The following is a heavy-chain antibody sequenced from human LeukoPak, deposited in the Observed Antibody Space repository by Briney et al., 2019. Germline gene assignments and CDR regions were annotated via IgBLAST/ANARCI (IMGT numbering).Heavy chain of an antibody. V-gene: IGHV4-39*01. J-gene: IGHJ4*02. CDR2: IHYSGNT. CDR1: GGSTSSSNYY. D-gene: IGHD3-3*01. Sequence: PSETLSLTCTVSGGSTSSSNYYWGWLRQPPGKGLEWIGGIHYSGNTYYNPSLKGRVTISIDTSKNQFSLKLSSVTAADTAVYYCARLGAGPTYYDFWSGYSSFYFDYWGQGTLVTVSS. CDR3: ARLGAGPTYYDFWSGYSSFYFDY.